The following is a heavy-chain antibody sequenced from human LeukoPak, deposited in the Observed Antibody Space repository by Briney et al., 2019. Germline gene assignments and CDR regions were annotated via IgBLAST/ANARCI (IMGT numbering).Heavy chain of an antibody. D-gene: IGHD6-13*01. J-gene: IGHJ4*02. V-gene: IGHV3-30-3*01. CDR3: ARDRFKEQKVRYFDH. CDR1: GFTFASYA. CDR2: ISSDGTTE. Sequence: GGSLRLSCAGSGFTFASYAVHWVRQAPGKRLEWVAFISSDGTTEHYRDSVKGRFTLSRDNSKNTMYLQMSSLRAEDTAVYYCARDRFKEQKVRYFDHWGQGTLVTVSS.